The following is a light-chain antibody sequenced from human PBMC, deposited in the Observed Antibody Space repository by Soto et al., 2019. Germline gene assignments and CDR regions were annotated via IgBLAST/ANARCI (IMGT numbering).Light chain of an antibody. Sequence: QSVLTQPPSVSAAPGQTVTISRSGSGSNIGSNSVSWYQHVPGTAPKLLLYDNNKRPSGIPDRFFGSKSGTSATLGITGLQTADEADYYCGTWESYLSVAVFGGGTQLTVL. CDR2: DNN. V-gene: IGLV1-51*01. CDR3: GTWESYLSVAV. CDR1: GSNIGSNS. J-gene: IGLJ2*01.